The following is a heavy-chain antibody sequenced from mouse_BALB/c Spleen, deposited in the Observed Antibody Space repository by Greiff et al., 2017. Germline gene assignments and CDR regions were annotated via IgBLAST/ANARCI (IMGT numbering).Heavy chain of an antibody. J-gene: IGHJ2*01. CDR1: GFTFSSYA. Sequence: EVQRVESGGGLVKPGGSLKLSCAASGFTFSSYAMSWVRQTPEKRLEWVATISSGGSYTYYPDSVKGRFTISRDNAKNTLYLQMSSLRSEDTAMYYCARHESPIYYGNFYYFDYWGQGTTLTVSS. D-gene: IGHD2-1*01. CDR2: ISSGGSYT. V-gene: IGHV5-9-3*01. CDR3: ARHESPIYYGNFYYFDY.